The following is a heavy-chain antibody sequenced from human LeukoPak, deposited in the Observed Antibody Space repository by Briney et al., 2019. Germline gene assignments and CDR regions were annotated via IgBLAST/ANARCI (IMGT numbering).Heavy chain of an antibody. Sequence: SETLSLTCAVSGGSISSSYWWSCVRQPPGKGLEWIGEIYSSGSTNYNPSLKSRVTMALDKSKNHLSLNLTSVTAADTAVYYCSRENGAFSPFGYWGQGTLVTVPS. CDR3: SRENGAFSPFGY. CDR1: GGSISSSYW. J-gene: IGHJ4*02. D-gene: IGHD2-8*01. V-gene: IGHV4-4*02. CDR2: IYSSGST.